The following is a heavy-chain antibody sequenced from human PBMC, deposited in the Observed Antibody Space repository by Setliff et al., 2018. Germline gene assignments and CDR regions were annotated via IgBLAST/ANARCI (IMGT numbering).Heavy chain of an antibody. V-gene: IGHV3-21*05. CDR2: ISSSSSYI. Sequence: PGGSLRLSCAASGFTFSSYSMNWVRQAPGKGLEWVSYISSSSSYIYYADSVKGRFTISRDNAKNLLYLQMNSLRAEDTAVYYCARDKLRFLENWFDPWGQGTLVTVS. D-gene: IGHD3-3*01. J-gene: IGHJ5*02. CDR3: ARDKLRFLENWFDP. CDR1: GFTFSSYS.